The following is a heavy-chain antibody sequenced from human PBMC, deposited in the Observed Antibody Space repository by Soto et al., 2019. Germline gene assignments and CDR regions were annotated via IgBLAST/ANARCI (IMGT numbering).Heavy chain of an antibody. CDR2: INAGNGNT. CDR1: GYTFTSYA. V-gene: IGHV1-3*01. CDR3: ARATLYYYILTGLYALAI. D-gene: IGHD3-9*01. J-gene: IGHJ3*02. Sequence: ASVKVSCKASGYTFTSYAMHWVRQAPGQRLEWMGWINAGNGNTKYSQKFQGRVTITRDTSASTAYMELSSLRSEDTAVYYCARATLYYYILTGLYALAIWGQGTMVTVSS.